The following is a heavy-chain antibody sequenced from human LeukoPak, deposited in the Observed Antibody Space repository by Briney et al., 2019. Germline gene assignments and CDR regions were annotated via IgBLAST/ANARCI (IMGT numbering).Heavy chain of an antibody. CDR2: IGAVGDT. Sequence: GGSLRLSCAASGFTFSSYDMHWVRQATGKGLEWVSGIGAVGDTYYPGSVKGRFTISRENAKNSLYLQMNSLRAGETAVYYCARGGAGSSGYYEPIDYWGQGTLVTVSS. CDR3: ARGGAGSSGYYEPIDY. V-gene: IGHV3-13*01. J-gene: IGHJ4*02. D-gene: IGHD6-19*01. CDR1: GFTFSSYD.